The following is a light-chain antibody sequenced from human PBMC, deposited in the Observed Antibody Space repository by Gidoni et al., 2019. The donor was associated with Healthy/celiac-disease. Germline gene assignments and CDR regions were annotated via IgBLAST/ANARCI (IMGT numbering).Light chain of an antibody. J-gene: IGKJ5*01. CDR2: AAS. V-gene: IGKV1-39*01. CDR3: QQSYSPPIT. Sequence: DIQMTQSPSSLSASVGDSVTITCRASQSIASYLNWYQLKPGHAPKRLIYAASTLQSGVPSRFSGSGSGTDFTFTISSVQPEDFATYYCQQSYSPPITFGQGTRLEIK. CDR1: QSIASY.